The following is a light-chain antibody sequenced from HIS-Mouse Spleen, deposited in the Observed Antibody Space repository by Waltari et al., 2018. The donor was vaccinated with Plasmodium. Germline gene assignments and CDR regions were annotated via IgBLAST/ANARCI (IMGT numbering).Light chain of an antibody. CDR1: ALPKKY. Sequence: SYELTQPPSVSVSPGQTARIPCSGDALPKKYAYWYQQKSGQAPGLVIDEDSKRPSGIPERFSGSSSGTMATLTISGAQVEDEADYYCYSTDSSGNHRVFGGGTKLTVL. V-gene: IGLV3-10*01. J-gene: IGLJ3*02. CDR2: EDS. CDR3: YSTDSSGNHRV.